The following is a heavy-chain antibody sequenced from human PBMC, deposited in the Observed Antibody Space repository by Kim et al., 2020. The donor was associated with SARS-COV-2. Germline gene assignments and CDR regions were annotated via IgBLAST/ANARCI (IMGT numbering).Heavy chain of an antibody. CDR3: ARGGGAAAGGGMDV. CDR2: IYYSGST. CDR1: GGSISSYY. D-gene: IGHD6-13*01. Sequence: SETLSLTCTVSGGSISSYYWSWIRQPPGKGLEWIGYIYYSGSTNYNPSLKSRVTISVDTSKNQFSLKLSSVTAADTAVYYCARGGGAAAGGGMDVWGQGTTVTVSS. J-gene: IGHJ6*02. V-gene: IGHV4-59*01.